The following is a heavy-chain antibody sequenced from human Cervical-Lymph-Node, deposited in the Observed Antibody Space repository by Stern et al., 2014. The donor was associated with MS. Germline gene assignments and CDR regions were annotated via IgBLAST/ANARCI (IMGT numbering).Heavy chain of an antibody. CDR3: SSLPEYYYDSSGYSS. CDR1: GYTFTSYY. CDR2: INPSGGST. D-gene: IGHD3-22*01. Sequence: VQLVQSGAEVKKPGASVKVSCKASGYTFTSYYMHWVRQAPGQGLERMGIINPSGGSTSYAQKFQGRVTMTRDTSTSTVYMELSSLRSEDTAVYYCSSLPEYYYDSSGYSSWGQGTLVTVSS. V-gene: IGHV1-46*03. J-gene: IGHJ5*02.